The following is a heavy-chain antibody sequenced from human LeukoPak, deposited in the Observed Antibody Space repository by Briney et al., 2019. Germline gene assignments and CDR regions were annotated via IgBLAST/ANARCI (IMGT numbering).Heavy chain of an antibody. D-gene: IGHD3-10*01. J-gene: IGHJ4*02. CDR1: GFTFSTYA. CDR3: AKDEGVVLSTSFDFGH. CDR2: ISGSGRNT. V-gene: IGHV3-23*01. Sequence: GGSLRHSCVVSGFTFSTYAMSWVRQAPGKGLEWVAFISGSGRNTYYADSVKGRFTISRDNFRNTLSLQMNSLRPDDTAIYYCAKDEGVVLSTSFDFGHWGQGTLVAVSS.